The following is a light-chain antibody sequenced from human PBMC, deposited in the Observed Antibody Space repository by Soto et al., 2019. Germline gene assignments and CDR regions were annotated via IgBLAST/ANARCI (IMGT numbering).Light chain of an antibody. CDR1: QTISSW. Sequence: DIQITQSPSTLSVCVGYRVTITCSSSQTISSWLAWYQQKPGKAPKLLIYKASTLKSGVPSRFSGSGSGTEFTLTISSLQTDDFATYSCQHYNSYSEAFGKGTEVDIK. V-gene: IGKV1-5*03. CDR3: QHYNSYSEA. J-gene: IGKJ1*01. CDR2: KAS.